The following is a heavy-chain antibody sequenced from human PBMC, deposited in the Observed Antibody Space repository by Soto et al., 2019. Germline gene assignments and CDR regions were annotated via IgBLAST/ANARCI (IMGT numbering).Heavy chain of an antibody. V-gene: IGHV1-18*01. CDR2: ISAYNGNT. J-gene: IGHJ5*02. CDR3: ARDLPGIAAAGKNWFDP. D-gene: IGHD6-13*01. Sequence: QVQLVQSGAEVKKPGASVKVSCRASGYTFTSYGISWVRQAPGQGLEWMGWISAYNGNTNYAQKLQGRVTMTTDTSTSTAYMELRSLRSDDTAVYYCARDLPGIAAAGKNWFDPWGQGTLVTVSS. CDR1: GYTFTSYG.